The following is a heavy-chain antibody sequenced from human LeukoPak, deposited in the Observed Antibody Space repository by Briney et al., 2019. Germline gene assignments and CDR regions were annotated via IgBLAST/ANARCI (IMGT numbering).Heavy chain of an antibody. Sequence: ASVKVSCKTSGYTFTNYGINWVRQAPGQGLEWMGWISPYNGKTEFAQKFQGRVTMTTDTSTTTVYMELRSLRSDDTAVYYRATVGYRADYWGQGTLVTVSS. D-gene: IGHD5-18*01. CDR1: GYTFTNYG. CDR2: ISPYNGKT. V-gene: IGHV1-18*01. CDR3: ATVGYRADY. J-gene: IGHJ4*02.